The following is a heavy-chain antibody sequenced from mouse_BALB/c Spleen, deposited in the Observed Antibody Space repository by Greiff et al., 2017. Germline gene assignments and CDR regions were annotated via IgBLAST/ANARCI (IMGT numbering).Heavy chain of an antibody. CDR1: GYTFTSYW. D-gene: IGHD1-1*01. V-gene: IGHV1-7*01. CDR2: INPSTGYT. Sequence: QVQLQQSGAELAKPGASVKMSCKASGYTFTSYWMHWVKQRPGQGLEWIGYINPSTGYTEYNQKFKDKATLTADKSSSTAYMQLSSLTSEDSAVYYCARLGTTVVATKGDYWGQGTSVTVSS. J-gene: IGHJ4*01. CDR3: ARLGTTVVATKGDY.